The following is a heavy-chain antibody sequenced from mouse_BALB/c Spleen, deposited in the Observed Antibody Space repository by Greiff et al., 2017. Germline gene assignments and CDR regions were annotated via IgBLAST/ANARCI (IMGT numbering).Heavy chain of an antibody. J-gene: IGHJ4*01. Sequence: QVQLQQSGAELVRPGTSVKVSCKASGYAFTNYLIEWVKQRPGQGLEWIGVINPGSGGTNYNEKFKGKATLTADKSSSTAYMQLSSLTSDDSAVYFCARARGTVDYAMDYWGQGTSVTVSS. D-gene: IGHD2-14*01. V-gene: IGHV1-54*03. CDR1: GYAFTNYL. CDR2: INPGSGGT. CDR3: ARARGTVDYAMDY.